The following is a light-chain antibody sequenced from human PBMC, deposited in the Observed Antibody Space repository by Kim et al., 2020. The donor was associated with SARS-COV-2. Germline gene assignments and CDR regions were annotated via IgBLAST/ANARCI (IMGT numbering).Light chain of an antibody. CDR2: RAS. J-gene: IGKJ4*01. Sequence: SPGARATLSCTASQCVGRNLDWYQHPPGQAPSLLIYRASPRATGLPARFSGSVSETEFTLTIRSLQSEDFAVYYCQQYTNWPPLTFGGGTKVDIK. V-gene: IGKV3-15*01. CDR3: QQYTNWPPLT. CDR1: QCVGRN.